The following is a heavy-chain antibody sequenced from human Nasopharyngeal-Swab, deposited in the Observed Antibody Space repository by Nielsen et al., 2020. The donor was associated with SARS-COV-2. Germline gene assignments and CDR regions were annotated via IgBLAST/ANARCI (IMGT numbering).Heavy chain of an antibody. D-gene: IGHD1-26*01. Sequence: GESLKISCAASGFTFSSYWMHWVRQAPGKGLVWVSRINSDGSSTSYADSVKGRFTISRDNAKNTLYLQMNSLRAEDTAVYYCAREFGSYDWHWEEEYYFDYWGQGTLVTVSS. J-gene: IGHJ4*02. CDR1: GFTFSSYW. V-gene: IGHV3-74*01. CDR2: INSDGSST. CDR3: AREFGSYDWHWEEEYYFDY.